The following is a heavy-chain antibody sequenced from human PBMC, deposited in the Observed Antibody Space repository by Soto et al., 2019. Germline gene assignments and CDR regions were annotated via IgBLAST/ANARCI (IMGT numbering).Heavy chain of an antibody. D-gene: IGHD2-2*01. CDR2: ISYDGSNK. CDR1: GFTFSSYA. J-gene: IGHJ6*02. V-gene: IGHV3-30-3*01. CDR3: ASAYCSSTSCHAYYYGMDV. Sequence: QVQLVESGGGVVQPGRSLRLSCAASGFTFSSYAMHWVRQAPGKGLEWVAVISYDGSNKYYADSVKGRFTISRDNSKNTLYLQMNSLRAEDTAVYYCASAYCSSTSCHAYYYGMDVWGQGTTVTVSS.